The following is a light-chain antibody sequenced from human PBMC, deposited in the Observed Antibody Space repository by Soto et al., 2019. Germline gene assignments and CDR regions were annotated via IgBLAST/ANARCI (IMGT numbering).Light chain of an antibody. CDR2: DVS. V-gene: IGLV2-14*01. Sequence: QSVLTQPASVSGSPGQSITISCTGTSSGVGGYNYVSWYQQHPGKAPKLMIYDVSNRPSGASNRFSGSKSGNTASLTISGLQAEDEADYYCSSYTSSVYVFGTGTKVTVL. CDR3: SSYTSSVYV. CDR1: SSGVGGYNY. J-gene: IGLJ1*01.